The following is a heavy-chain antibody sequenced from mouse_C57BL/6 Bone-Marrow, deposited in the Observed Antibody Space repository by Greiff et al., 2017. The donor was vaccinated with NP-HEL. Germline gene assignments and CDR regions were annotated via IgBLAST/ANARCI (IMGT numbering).Heavy chain of an antibody. CDR3: ARMYFFYYAMDY. V-gene: IGHV5-17*01. CDR2: ISSGSSTI. Sequence: EVKLEESGGGLVKPGGSLKLSCAASGFTFSDYGMHWVRQAPEKGLEWVAYISSGSSTIYYADTVKGRFTISRDNAKNTLFLQMTSLRSEDTAMYYCARMYFFYYAMDYWGQGTSVTVSS. CDR1: GFTFSDYG. J-gene: IGHJ4*01.